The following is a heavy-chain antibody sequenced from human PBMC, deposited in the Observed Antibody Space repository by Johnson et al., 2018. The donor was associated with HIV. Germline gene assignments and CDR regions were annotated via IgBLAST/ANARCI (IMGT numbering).Heavy chain of an antibody. CDR2: ISWDGSHT. Sequence: VQLVESGGGVVQPGGSLRLSCAASGFRFDDYAMHWVRLTPGKGLEWVSLISWDGSHTYYGDSVRGRFSISRDSSKASLYLQMNSLRPEDTALYYCAKDSDSFYFGSGDGFDIWGQGTVVTVSS. V-gene: IGHV3-43D*03. J-gene: IGHJ3*02. CDR1: GFRFDDYA. CDR3: AKDSDSFYFGSGDGFDI. D-gene: IGHD3-9*01.